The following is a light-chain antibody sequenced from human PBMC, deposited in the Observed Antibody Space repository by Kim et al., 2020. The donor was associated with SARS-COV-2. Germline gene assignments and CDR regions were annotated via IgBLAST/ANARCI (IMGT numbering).Light chain of an antibody. Sequence: VALGQTVKITCQGDSLRKYYATWYQQKPGQAPVLLIYGKNNRPSGIPDRFSGSSSGNTASLTIAGAQAGDEADYYCNSRDTSDIVIFGGGTQLTVL. CDR2: GKN. CDR3: NSRDTSDIVI. J-gene: IGLJ2*01. CDR1: SLRKYY. V-gene: IGLV3-19*01.